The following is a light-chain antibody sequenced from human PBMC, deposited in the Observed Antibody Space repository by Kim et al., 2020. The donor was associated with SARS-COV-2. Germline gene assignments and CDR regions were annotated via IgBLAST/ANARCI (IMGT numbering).Light chain of an antibody. CDR3: QKYDSGPYT. CDR2: GAS. Sequence: IQMTQSPSSLSASVGDSVTITYRASQVICNYLAWYQEKPGKVPKLLIYGASTLQPGVPSRVSGTGSETDFTLTINTLQPEDVATYYCQKYDSGPYTFGQGTKLEI. V-gene: IGKV1-27*01. J-gene: IGKJ2*01. CDR1: QVICNY.